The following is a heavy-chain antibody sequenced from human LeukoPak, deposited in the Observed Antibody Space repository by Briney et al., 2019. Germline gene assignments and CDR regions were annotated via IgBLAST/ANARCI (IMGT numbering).Heavy chain of an antibody. CDR2: INTDGTVT. CDR1: GFTFSKYW. Sequence: QAGGSLRLSCAASGFTFSKYWMLWVRQAPGKGLESVSRINTDGTVTTYADSVKGRFTVSRDNADNTMFLQMNSVGDEDTAVYYCATKQWLAPPPDSWGQGTPVTVSS. D-gene: IGHD6-19*01. CDR3: ATKQWLAPPPDS. V-gene: IGHV3-74*01. J-gene: IGHJ4*02.